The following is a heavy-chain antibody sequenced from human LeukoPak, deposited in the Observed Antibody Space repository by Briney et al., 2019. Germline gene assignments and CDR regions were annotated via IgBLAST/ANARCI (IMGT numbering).Heavy chain of an antibody. CDR1: GYTFTGYY. D-gene: IGHD3-22*01. J-gene: IGHJ4*02. V-gene: IGHV1-2*02. CDR2: INPNAGGT. Sequence: ASVKVSCKASGYTFTGYYIHWVRQAPGQGHESMGWINPNAGGTSYAQKFQGRVTMTRDTSISTAYMELSRLTSDDTAVYCCSSGYSTVPFWGQGTLVTVSS. CDR3: SSGYSTVPF.